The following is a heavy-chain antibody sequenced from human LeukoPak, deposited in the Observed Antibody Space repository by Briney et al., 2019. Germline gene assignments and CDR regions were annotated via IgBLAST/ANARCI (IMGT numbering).Heavy chain of an antibody. J-gene: IGHJ4*02. CDR2: IVGSGGIT. CDR3: ASDGWNDIPDY. V-gene: IGHV3-23*01. CDR1: GFTFSSYA. Sequence: GGSLRLSCVASGFTFSSYAMNWVRQTPGKGLEWVSGIVGSGGITYYADSVKGRFTISRDNSKKTLYLQMNSLRAEDTAVYYCASDGWNDIPDYWGQGTLVTVSS. D-gene: IGHD1-1*01.